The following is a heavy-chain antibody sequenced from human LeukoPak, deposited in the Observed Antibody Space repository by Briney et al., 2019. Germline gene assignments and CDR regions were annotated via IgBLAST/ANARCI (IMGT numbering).Heavy chain of an antibody. V-gene: IGHV4-4*02. J-gene: IGHJ4*02. CDR1: GGSFSSSNW. Sequence: SETLSLTCAVSGGSFSSSNWWSWVRQRPGKGLEWIGEIYHSGSTNYNPSLKSRVTISVDKSKNQFSLKLSSVTAADTAVYYCAMLKYYGSGSYDYWGQGTLVTVSS. CDR2: IYHSGST. D-gene: IGHD3-10*01. CDR3: AMLKYYGSGSYDY.